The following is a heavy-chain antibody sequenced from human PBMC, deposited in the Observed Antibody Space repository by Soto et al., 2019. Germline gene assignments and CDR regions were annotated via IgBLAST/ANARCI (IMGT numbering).Heavy chain of an antibody. CDR1: GESFSGYY. Sequence: SETLCLTCPVYGESFSGYYWRCIRQPPGKGLEWIGKINHRGSTNHNPSLKSRVTKSVDTSKNHYSLKLSSVAAADTAVYYCARVIYCSSTRCSQRGGMDVWGQGATVTVSS. CDR3: ARVIYCSSTRCSQRGGMDV. D-gene: IGHD2-2*01. J-gene: IGHJ6*02. CDR2: INHRGST. V-gene: IGHV4-34*01.